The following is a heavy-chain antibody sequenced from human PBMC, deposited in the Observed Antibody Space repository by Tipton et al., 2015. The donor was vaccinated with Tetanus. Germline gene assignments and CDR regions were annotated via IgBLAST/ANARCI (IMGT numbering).Heavy chain of an antibody. CDR1: GYTFTSYD. V-gene: IGHV1-8*01. J-gene: IGHJ3*02. Sequence: QLVQSGAEVKKPGASVKVSCKASGYTFTSYDINWVRQATGQGLEWMGWMNPNSGNTGYAQKFQGRVTMTRNTSISTAYMELSSLRSEDTAVYYCARTVRTYYYDSSGYYHAFDIWDQGTMVTVSS. D-gene: IGHD3-22*01. CDR2: MNPNSGNT. CDR3: ARTVRTYYYDSSGYYHAFDI.